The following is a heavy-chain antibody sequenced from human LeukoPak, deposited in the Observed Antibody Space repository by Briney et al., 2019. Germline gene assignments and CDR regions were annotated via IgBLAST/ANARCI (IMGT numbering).Heavy chain of an antibody. D-gene: IGHD3-10*01. Sequence: PGGSLRLSCAASGFTFSSYGMHWVRQAPGKGLEWVSAISGSGGSTYYADSVKGRFTISRDNSKNTLYLQMNSLRAEDTAVYYCYVRGDRLFDYWGQGTLVTVSS. CDR1: GFTFSSYG. V-gene: IGHV3-23*01. J-gene: IGHJ4*02. CDR3: YVRGDRLFDY. CDR2: ISGSGGST.